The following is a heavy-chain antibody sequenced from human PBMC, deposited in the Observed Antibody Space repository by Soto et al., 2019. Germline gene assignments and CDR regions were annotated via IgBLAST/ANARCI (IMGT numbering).Heavy chain of an antibody. J-gene: IGHJ5*02. D-gene: IGHD6-19*01. CDR1: GGSINSSNYY. CDR3: ARQSSGWYNWFDP. CDR2: IYYSGSV. V-gene: IGHV4-39*01. Sequence: TSETLSLTCTVSGGSINSSNYYWDWIRQPPGKGLEWIGSIYYSGSVYYNPSLKSRVTMSVDTSKNQFSLKLSSVTAAETAVYYCARQSSGWYNWFDPWGQGTLVTVSS.